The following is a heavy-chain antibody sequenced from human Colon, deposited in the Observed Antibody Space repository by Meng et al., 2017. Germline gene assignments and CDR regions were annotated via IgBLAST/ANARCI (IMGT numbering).Heavy chain of an antibody. Sequence: HVPLQASGPGVVELSGPLSRTFALSGGSISGTNWWSWVRQPPGKGLEWIGETYHSGTIHYNPSLKSRVTISVDKSKNQFSLKLSSVTAADTAVYYCARHYYDSSGSFGAFDYGGQGPLVTVSS. CDR3: ARHYYDSSGSFGAFDY. D-gene: IGHD3-22*01. J-gene: IGHJ4*02. V-gene: IGHV4-4*02. CDR2: TYHSGTI. CDR1: GGSISGTNW.